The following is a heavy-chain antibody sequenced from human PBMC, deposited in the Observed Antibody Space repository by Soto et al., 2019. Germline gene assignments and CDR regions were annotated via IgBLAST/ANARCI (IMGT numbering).Heavy chain of an antibody. J-gene: IGHJ5*02. CDR2: ISAYSGDT. CDR1: GYTFSTHG. D-gene: IGHD6-13*01. CDR3: AASSWYERWFDP. Sequence: QVQLVQSGAEVKKPGASVRVSCQASGYTFSTHGITWVRQAPGQGLEWMGWISAYSGDTNYAQKFQGRVTMTTDTSTSTAYMELRRLRSDDTAVYYCAASSWYERWFDPWGQGTLVTVSS. V-gene: IGHV1-18*01.